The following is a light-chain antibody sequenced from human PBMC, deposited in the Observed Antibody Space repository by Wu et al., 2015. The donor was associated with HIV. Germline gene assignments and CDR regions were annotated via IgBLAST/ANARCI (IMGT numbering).Light chain of an antibody. CDR2: EAS. V-gene: IGKV1-5*03. J-gene: IGKJ1*01. CDR3: QQYNSYSSWT. Sequence: DIQMTQSPSTLSAFVGDRVTITCRASQSISTWLAWYQQKPGKAPKLLIYEASSLENGVPSRFSGSGSGTEFTLSISSLQPDDSATYYCQQYNSYSSWTFGQGTKVEIK. CDR1: QSISTW.